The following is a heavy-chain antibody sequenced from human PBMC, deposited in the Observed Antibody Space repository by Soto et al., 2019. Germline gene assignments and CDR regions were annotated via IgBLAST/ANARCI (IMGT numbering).Heavy chain of an antibody. D-gene: IGHD3-16*01. CDR2: IYYSGST. Sequence: KTSDTLSLTYTVSGGPISSSSYYWGWIRQPPGKGLEWIGSIYYSGSTYYNPSLKSRVTISVDTSKNQFSLKLSSVTAADTAVYYCGSYYDDAFDIWGQGTMVT. CDR1: GGPISSSSYY. V-gene: IGHV4-39*01. J-gene: IGHJ3*02. CDR3: GSYYDDAFDI.